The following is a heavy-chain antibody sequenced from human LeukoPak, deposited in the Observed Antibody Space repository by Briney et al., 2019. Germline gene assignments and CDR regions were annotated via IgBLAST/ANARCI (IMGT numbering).Heavy chain of an antibody. V-gene: IGHV1-46*01. D-gene: IGHD4-23*01. Sequence: ASVKVSCKAFAYTFTRYYIHWVRQAPGQGLEWMGAIDCDGGNTKYAQRFQGRVTMTRDTSTSTVYMELSSLRSEDTAVFYCAREFGNTYYFDYWGQGTLVTVSS. CDR1: AYTFTRYY. CDR3: AREFGNTYYFDY. CDR2: IDCDGGNT. J-gene: IGHJ4*02.